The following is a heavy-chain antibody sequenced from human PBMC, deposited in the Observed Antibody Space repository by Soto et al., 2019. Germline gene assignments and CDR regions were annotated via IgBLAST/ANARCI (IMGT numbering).Heavy chain of an antibody. CDR1: GDSVSSNSAA. CDR3: ASYDATTPGAFDI. J-gene: IGHJ3*02. D-gene: IGHD3-16*01. Sequence: SQTLSLTCAISGDSVSSNSAAWNWIRQSPSRSLEWLGRTYYRSKWYNDYAVSVKSRITINPDSSKNQFSLQLNSVTPEDTAVYYCASYDATTPGAFDIWGQGTMVTVSS. CDR2: TYYRSKWYN. V-gene: IGHV6-1*01.